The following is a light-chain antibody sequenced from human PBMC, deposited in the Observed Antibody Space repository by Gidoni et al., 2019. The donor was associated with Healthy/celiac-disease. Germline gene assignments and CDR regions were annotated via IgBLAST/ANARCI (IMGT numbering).Light chain of an antibody. CDR1: SSNIGAGYD. J-gene: IGLJ3*02. V-gene: IGLV1-40*01. CDR2: GNK. CDR3: QSYDSTLSGSV. Sequence: QSVLTQPPSVSGAPWRRVTISCSGSSSNIGAGYDLHWYQQLPGTAPKLLIYGNKNRPSGVPDRFSGSKSATSASLAITGLQAEDEAVYHCQSYDSTLSGSVFGGGTKLTVL.